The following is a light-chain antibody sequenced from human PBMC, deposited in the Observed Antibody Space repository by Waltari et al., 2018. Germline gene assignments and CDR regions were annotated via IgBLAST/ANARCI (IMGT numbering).Light chain of an antibody. V-gene: IGLV2-14*01. CDR2: SLT. CDR1: SFDIGAYNY. CDR3: RSYSNTKTIVL. Sequence: QSALTQPASVSGSPGQSIPIDCIGSSFDIGAYNYVSCYQQYPGRTTTLLICSLTKRLSGVSDLCSAAQSANPASRTITVHPAAVDADYYCRSYSNTKTIVLFGGGTKLTVL. J-gene: IGLJ3*02.